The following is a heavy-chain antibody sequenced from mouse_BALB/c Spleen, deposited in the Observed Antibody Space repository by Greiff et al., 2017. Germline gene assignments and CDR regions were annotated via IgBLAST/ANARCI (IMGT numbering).Heavy chain of an antibody. Sequence: EVKLMESGGGLVKPGGSLKLSCAASGFTFSSYAMSWVRQTPEKRLEWVASISSGGSTYYPDSVKGRFTISRDNAKNTLYLEMSSLRSEDTAMYYCAREGYAMDYWGQGTSVTVSS. V-gene: IGHV5-6-5*01. CDR3: AREGYAMDY. CDR2: ISSGGST. CDR1: GFTFSSYA. J-gene: IGHJ4*01.